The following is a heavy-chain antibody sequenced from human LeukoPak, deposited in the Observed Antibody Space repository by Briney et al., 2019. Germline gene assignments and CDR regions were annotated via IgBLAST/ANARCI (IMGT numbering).Heavy chain of an antibody. D-gene: IGHD3-10*01. Sequence: GGSLRLSCAASGFTFSNAWMSWVRQAPGKGLEWIGRIKSKTDGGTTDYAAPVKGRFTISRDDSKNTLYLQMNSLKTEDTAVYYCTADYGSGSYDYWGQGTLVTVSS. J-gene: IGHJ4*02. V-gene: IGHV3-15*01. CDR2: IKSKTDGGTT. CDR1: GFTFSNAW. CDR3: TADYGSGSYDY.